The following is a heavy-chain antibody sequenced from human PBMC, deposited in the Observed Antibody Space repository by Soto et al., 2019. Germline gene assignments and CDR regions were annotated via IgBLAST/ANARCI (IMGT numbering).Heavy chain of an antibody. J-gene: IGHJ6*03. Sequence: GGSLRLSCAASGFTFSSYWMHWVRQAPGKGLVWVSRINSDGSSTSYADSVKGRFTISRDNAKNRLYLQMNSLRAEDTAVYYCARVVGDFWSGDYYYYYYMDVWGKGTTVTVSS. CDR2: INSDGSST. CDR3: ARVVGDFWSGDYYYYYYMDV. CDR1: GFTFSSYW. V-gene: IGHV3-74*01. D-gene: IGHD3-3*01.